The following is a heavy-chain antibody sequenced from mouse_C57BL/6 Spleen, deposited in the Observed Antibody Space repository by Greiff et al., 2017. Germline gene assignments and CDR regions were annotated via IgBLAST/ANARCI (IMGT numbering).Heavy chain of an antibody. J-gene: IGHJ4*01. CDR3: ARRGDYEGSSYGDDYAMDQ. V-gene: IGHV1-55*01. Sequence: VQLQQPGAELVKPGASVKMSCKASGYTFTSYWITWVKPRPGQGLEWIGDIYPGSGSTNYNEKFKSKATLTVDTSSSTAYMQLSSLKSEDSAVYYCARRGDYEGSSYGDDYAMDQWGPGTSVTV. D-gene: IGHD1-1*01. CDR1: GYTFTSYW. CDR2: IYPGSGST.